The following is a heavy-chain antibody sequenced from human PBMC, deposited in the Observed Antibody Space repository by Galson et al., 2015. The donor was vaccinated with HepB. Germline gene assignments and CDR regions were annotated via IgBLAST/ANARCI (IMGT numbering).Heavy chain of an antibody. V-gene: IGHV1-69*02. Sequence: SVKVSCKASGDTFSSYTISWVRQAPGQGLEWMGRIIPILGITNYAQKFQGRVTITADKSTSTAYMELRSLRSEDTAVYYCARKGSGSYYRPYSYYGMDVWGQGTTVTVSS. CDR1: GDTFSSYT. J-gene: IGHJ6*02. CDR3: ARKGSGSYYRPYSYYGMDV. D-gene: IGHD3-10*01. CDR2: IIPILGIT.